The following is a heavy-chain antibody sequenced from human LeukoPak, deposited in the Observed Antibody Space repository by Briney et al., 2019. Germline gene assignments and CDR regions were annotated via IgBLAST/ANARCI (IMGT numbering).Heavy chain of an antibody. J-gene: IGHJ5*02. CDR2: IDYSGST. Sequence: SETLSLTCTVSGGSISSYYWSWIRQPPGKGLEWIGYIDYSGSTNYNPSLKSRVTISVDTSKNQFSLKLSSVTAADTAVYYCARGDFWSGYYTAPPGFDPWGQGTLVTVSS. CDR3: ARGDFWSGYYTAPPGFDP. V-gene: IGHV4-59*01. CDR1: GGSISSYY. D-gene: IGHD3-3*01.